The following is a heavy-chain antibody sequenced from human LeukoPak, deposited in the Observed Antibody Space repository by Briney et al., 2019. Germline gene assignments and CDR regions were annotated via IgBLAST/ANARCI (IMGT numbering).Heavy chain of an antibody. D-gene: IGHD2-21*01. CDR2: SSSILPTT. CDR3: ARIEAFCGSGGCYEGFDS. Sequence: LSLTCTVSVGSISSGDYYWSWIRQPPGKGLEWVSYSSSILPTTFYAESVEGRFTISRDNAKNSLYLQMNSLRAEDTAVYYCARIEAFCGSGGCYEGFDSWGQGTLCTVSS. J-gene: IGHJ5*01. V-gene: IGHV3-11*04. CDR1: VGSISSGDYY.